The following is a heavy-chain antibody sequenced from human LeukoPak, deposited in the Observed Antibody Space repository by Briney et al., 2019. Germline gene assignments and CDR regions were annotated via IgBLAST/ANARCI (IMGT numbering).Heavy chain of an antibody. D-gene: IGHD6-19*01. CDR3: ARAKQWLVPYYFDY. CDR1: GGSIGSYY. Sequence: SETLSLTCTVSGGSIGSYYWSWIRQPPGKGLEWIGYIYYSGSTNYNPSLKSRVTISVDTSKNQFSLKLSSVTAADTAVYYCARAKQWLVPYYFDYWGQGTLVTVSS. J-gene: IGHJ4*02. CDR2: IYYSGST. V-gene: IGHV4-59*01.